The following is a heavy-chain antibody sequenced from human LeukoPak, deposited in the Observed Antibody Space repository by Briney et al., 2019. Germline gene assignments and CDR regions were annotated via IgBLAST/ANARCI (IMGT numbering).Heavy chain of an antibody. CDR2: IKSKTDGGTT. V-gene: IGHV3-15*01. CDR1: GFTFGNAW. CDR3: TTVDIVSTIQGGLWYYGMDV. D-gene: IGHD5/OR15-5a*01. Sequence: GGSLRLSCAASGFTFGNAWMSGVRQAPGKGLEWVGRIKSKTDGGTTDYAAPVKGRFTISRDDSKNTLYLQMNSLKTEDTAVYYCTTVDIVSTIQGGLWYYGMDVWGQGTTVTVSS. J-gene: IGHJ6*02.